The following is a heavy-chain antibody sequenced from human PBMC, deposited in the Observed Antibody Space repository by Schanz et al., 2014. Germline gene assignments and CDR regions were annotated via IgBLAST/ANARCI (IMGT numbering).Heavy chain of an antibody. CDR2: MNPNSGTT. D-gene: IGHD5-12*01. V-gene: IGHV1-8*01. Sequence: QVQLVQSGAEVKKPGASVKVSCKASGYTFTNFDINWVRQAPGQGLEWMGWMNPNSGTTGYAQKFQGRVTMTRNTSTSTAYMELRGLRSDDTAVYYCARTGYDPSLTHWGQGTLVTVSS. CDR3: ARTGYDPSLTH. CDR1: GYTFTNFD. J-gene: IGHJ4*02.